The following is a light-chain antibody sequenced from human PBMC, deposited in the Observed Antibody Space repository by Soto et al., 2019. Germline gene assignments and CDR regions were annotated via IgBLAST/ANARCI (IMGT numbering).Light chain of an antibody. CDR1: QRISGW. Sequence: QMTQSPPTMSATVGATATTTCRASQRISGWLAWHQQKPGKAPKLLIYDVSALKRGVPPRFSGSGSGTEFTLTISSLQPEDFATYYCQQYDSFSVSSGQGTEVDIK. CDR2: DVS. J-gene: IGKJ1*01. V-gene: IGKV1-5*01. CDR3: QQYDSFSVS.